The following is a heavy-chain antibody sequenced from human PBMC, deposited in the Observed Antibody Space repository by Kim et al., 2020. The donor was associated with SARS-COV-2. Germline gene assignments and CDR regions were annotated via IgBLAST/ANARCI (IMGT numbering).Heavy chain of an antibody. Sequence: GGSLRLSCAASGFAFSSHMMHWVRLAPGKALLWVSRVGTDVRDTRYADSVKGRFTISRDNAKNTLYLQMNSLRVEDTAVYYCARGSTSGLNWFDPWGQGTLVTVSS. CDR2: VGTDVRDT. CDR1: GFAFSSHM. J-gene: IGHJ5*02. CDR3: ARGSTSGLNWFDP. V-gene: IGHV3-74*01. D-gene: IGHD3-10*01.